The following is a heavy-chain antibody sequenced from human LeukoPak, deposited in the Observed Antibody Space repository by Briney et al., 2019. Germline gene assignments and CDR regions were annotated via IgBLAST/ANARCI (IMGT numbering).Heavy chain of an antibody. CDR1: GGSFSGYY. V-gene: IGHV4-34*01. Sequence: SETLSLTCAVYGGSFSGYYWSWIRQPLGKGLEWIGEINHSGSTNYNPSLKSRVTISVDTSKNQFSLKLSSVTAADTAVYYCARGQGSSSWYRYWGQGTLVTVSS. J-gene: IGHJ4*02. CDR2: INHSGST. CDR3: ARGQGSSSWYRY. D-gene: IGHD6-13*01.